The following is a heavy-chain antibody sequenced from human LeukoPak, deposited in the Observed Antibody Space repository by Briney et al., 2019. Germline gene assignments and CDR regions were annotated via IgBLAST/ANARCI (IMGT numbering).Heavy chain of an antibody. D-gene: IGHD2-8*02. CDR2: TVGSRPDT. CDR3: TKAPLMSCTGAFCYPFDS. J-gene: IGHJ4*02. V-gene: IGHV3-23*01. Sequence: GGSLRLSCAASGFTFTNYAMSWVRPTPGKGLEWVSATVGSRPDTYHADSVKGRFTVSRDNSRNTLYLQMNNLRIEDSAVYYCTKAPLMSCTGAFCYPFDSWGQGVLVTVSS. CDR1: GFTFTNYA.